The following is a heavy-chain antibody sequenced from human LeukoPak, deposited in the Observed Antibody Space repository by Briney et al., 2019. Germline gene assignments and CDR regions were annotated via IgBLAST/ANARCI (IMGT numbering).Heavy chain of an antibody. D-gene: IGHD6-19*01. V-gene: IGHV3-66*02. Sequence: GGSLRLSCAASGFTVSSNYMSWVRQAPGKGLEWVSVFYSGGSTYYADSVQGRFTISRDNSKNTVHLQMNSLRAEDTAVYYCARGAGWNYFEYWGQGTLVTVYS. J-gene: IGHJ4*02. CDR3: ARGAGWNYFEY. CDR2: FYSGGST. CDR1: GFTVSSNY.